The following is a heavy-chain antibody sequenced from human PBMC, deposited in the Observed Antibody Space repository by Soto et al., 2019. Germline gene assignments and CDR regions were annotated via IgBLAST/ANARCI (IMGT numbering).Heavy chain of an antibody. Sequence: QVQLVESGGGVVQPGKSLRLSCAASGFTFSSYAISWVRQAPGQGLEWMGGIIPIFGTANYAQKFQGRVTITADKSTSTAYMELSSLRSEDTAVYYCARGKGYFDYWGQGTLVTVPS. V-gene: IGHV1-69*06. CDR3: ARGKGYFDY. J-gene: IGHJ4*02. CDR2: IIPIFGTA. CDR1: GFTFSSYA.